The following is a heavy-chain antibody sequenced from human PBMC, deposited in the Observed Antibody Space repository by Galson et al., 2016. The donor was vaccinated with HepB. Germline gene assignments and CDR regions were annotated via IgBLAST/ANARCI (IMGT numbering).Heavy chain of an antibody. CDR2: TAYRSQWLY. CDR3: ARDSWDIVVVSPAMFTFDI. J-gene: IGHJ3*02. D-gene: IGHD2-2*01. V-gene: IGHV6-1*01. Sequence: CAISGDSVSGNAATWNWIRQSPSRGLEWLGRTAYRSQWLYVYAPSLKGRITIKPDTSTNQFSLHLTSVTPEDTAVYYCARDSWDIVVVSPAMFTFDIWGQGTMVTVSS. CDR1: GDSVSGNAAT.